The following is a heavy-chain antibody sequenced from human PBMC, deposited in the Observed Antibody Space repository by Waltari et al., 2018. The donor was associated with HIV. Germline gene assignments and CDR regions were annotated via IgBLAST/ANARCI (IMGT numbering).Heavy chain of an antibody. CDR3: ARDFWSGYYVDY. V-gene: IGHV4-38-2*02. CDR2: MYHSGST. D-gene: IGHD3-3*01. J-gene: IGHJ4*02. Sequence: QVQLQESGPGLVKPSATLSLTCAVSGYSISSGSYWAWIRQPPGKGLEWIGSMYHSGSTYYNPSLRSRVTISVDTSKNQFSLKLSSVTAADTAVYYCARDFWSGYYVDYWGQGTLVTVSS. CDR1: GYSISSGSY.